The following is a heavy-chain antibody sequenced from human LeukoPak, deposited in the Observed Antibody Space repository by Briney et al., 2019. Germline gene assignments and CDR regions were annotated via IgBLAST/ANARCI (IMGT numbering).Heavy chain of an antibody. J-gene: IGHJ4*02. Sequence: GGSLRLSCEGSGFTFSNFGVSWVRQAPGKGLEWISYISPSSKTIWYAGSVKGRFPISRDNAKNSLYLKMDSLRAEDTAMFYCARARSAHYFDYWGQGTLVTVSS. CDR1: GFTFSNFG. CDR3: ARARSAHYFDY. CDR2: ISPSSKTI. V-gene: IGHV3-48*04. D-gene: IGHD2-15*01.